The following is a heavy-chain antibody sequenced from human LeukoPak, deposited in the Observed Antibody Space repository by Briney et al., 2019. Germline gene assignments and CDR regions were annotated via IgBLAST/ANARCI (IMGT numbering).Heavy chain of an antibody. J-gene: IGHJ4*02. CDR2: ISYDGSNK. CDR1: GFTFSSYA. D-gene: IGHD4-11*01. Sequence: PGGSLRLSCAASGFTFSSYAMHWVGQAQGKGLEWVAVISYDGSNKYYADSVKGRFTISRDNSKNTLYLQMNSLRAEDTAVYYCARVTTVTFPHWGQGTLVTVSS. CDR3: ARVTTVTFPH. V-gene: IGHV3-30-3*01.